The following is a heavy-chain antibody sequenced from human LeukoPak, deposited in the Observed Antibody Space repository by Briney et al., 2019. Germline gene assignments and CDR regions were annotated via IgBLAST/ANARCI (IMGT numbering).Heavy chain of an antibody. CDR3: ARGDIVVVPAAISYMDV. V-gene: IGHV3-74*01. CDR2: INSDGSST. Sequence: GGSLRLFCAASGFTFSSYWMHWVRQAPGKGLVWVSRINSDGSSTSYADSVEGRFTISRDNAKNTLYLQMNSLRAEDTAVYYCARGDIVVVPAAISYMDVWGKGTTVTVSS. D-gene: IGHD2-2*01. J-gene: IGHJ6*03. CDR1: GFTFSSYW.